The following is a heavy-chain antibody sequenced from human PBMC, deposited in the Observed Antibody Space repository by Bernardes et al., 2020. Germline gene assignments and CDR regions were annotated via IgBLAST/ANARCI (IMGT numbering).Heavy chain of an antibody. Sequence: SGPTLVKPTQTLTLTCTFSGFSLSTSGVGVGWIRQPPGKALEWLALIYWDDDKRYSPSLKSRLTITKDTSKNQVVLTMTNMDPVDTATYYCAHTNAPILEWLLFDYWGQRTLVTVSS. J-gene: IGHJ4*02. D-gene: IGHD3-3*01. CDR1: GFSLSTSGVG. CDR2: IYWDDDK. V-gene: IGHV2-5*02. CDR3: AHTNAPILEWLLFDY.